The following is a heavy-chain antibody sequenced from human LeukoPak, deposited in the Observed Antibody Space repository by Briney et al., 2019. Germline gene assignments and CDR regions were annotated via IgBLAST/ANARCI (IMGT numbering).Heavy chain of an antibody. CDR3: ARAQYDILTGYPPPYFDY. Sequence: GGSLRLSCAASGFTFSSYGMHWVRQAPGKGLEWVAVISYDGSNKYYADSVKGRFTISRDNSKNTLYLQMISLRAEDTAVYYCARAQYDILTGYPPPYFDYWGQGTLVTVSS. CDR1: GFTFSSYG. J-gene: IGHJ4*02. CDR2: ISYDGSNK. V-gene: IGHV3-30*03. D-gene: IGHD3-9*01.